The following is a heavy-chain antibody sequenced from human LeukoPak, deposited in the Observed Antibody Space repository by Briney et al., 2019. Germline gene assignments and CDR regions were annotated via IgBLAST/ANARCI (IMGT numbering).Heavy chain of an antibody. CDR3: ARDDYHGADRAFDI. CDR1: GFTFSSYW. Sequence: GGSLRLSCAASGFTFSSYWMHWVRQAPGKGLLWVSRINSDGSSTSYADSVKGRFTISRDNAKNTLYLQMNSLRAEDTAVYYCARDDYHGADRAFDIWGQGTMVTVSS. CDR2: INSDGSST. J-gene: IGHJ3*02. D-gene: IGHD4-17*01. V-gene: IGHV3-74*01.